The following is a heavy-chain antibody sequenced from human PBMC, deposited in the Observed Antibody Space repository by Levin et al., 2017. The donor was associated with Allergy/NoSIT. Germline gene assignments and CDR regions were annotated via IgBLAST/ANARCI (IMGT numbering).Heavy chain of an antibody. CDR3: ARSAHEGWFGP. CDR1: SGSFSGSY. V-gene: IGHV4-34*01. Sequence: KAGGSLRLSCAVYSGSFSGSYWTWIRQPPGKGLEWIGEINHSGITNYNPSLKNRVTISVDTSKKQFSLKLSSVTAADTAVYYCARSAHEGWFGPWGQGSLVTVSS. J-gene: IGHJ5*02. CDR2: INHSGIT.